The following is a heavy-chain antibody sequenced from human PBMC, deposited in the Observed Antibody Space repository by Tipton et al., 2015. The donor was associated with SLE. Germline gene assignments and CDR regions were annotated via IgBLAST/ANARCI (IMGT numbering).Heavy chain of an antibody. CDR2: ISSSGNYI. Sequence: SLRLSCAASGFSFSSYTLTWVRQAPGKGLEWVSSISSSGNYIYYADSLKGRFTISRDNAKNSLYLQMNSLRAEDTAVYYCARDEGYSGYDGDDAFDIWGQGTMVTVSS. CDR1: GFSFSSYT. V-gene: IGHV3-21*01. CDR3: ARDEGYSGYDGDDAFDI. D-gene: IGHD5-12*01. J-gene: IGHJ3*02.